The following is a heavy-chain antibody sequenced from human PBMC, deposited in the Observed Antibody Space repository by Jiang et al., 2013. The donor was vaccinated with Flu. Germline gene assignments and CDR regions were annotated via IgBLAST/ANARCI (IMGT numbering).Heavy chain of an antibody. D-gene: IGHD4-17*01. V-gene: IGHV3-9*01. J-gene: IGHJ3*02. CDR3: AKDMSTTVTTLSAFDI. Sequence: VQLLESGGGWVQPGRSLRLPCAASGFTFDDYAMHWVRQAPGKGPEWVSGISWSSVGIAYADSVKGRFTISRDNAKNSLYLQMNSLRADDTALYYCAKDMSTTVTTLSAFDIWGQGTMVTVSS. CDR1: GFTFDDYA. CDR2: ISWSSVGI.